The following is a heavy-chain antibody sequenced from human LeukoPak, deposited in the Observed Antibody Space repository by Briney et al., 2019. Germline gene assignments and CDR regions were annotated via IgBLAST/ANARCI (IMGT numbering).Heavy chain of an antibody. J-gene: IGHJ4*02. CDR3: ATVVRGTNNDY. V-gene: IGHV3-66*02. CDR2: IYSGGST. Sequence: GGSLRLSCAASGFTVSSNYMSWVRQAPGKGLEWVSVIYSGGSTYYADSVKGRFTISRDNFKNTLYLQMNSLRAEDTAVYYCATVVRGTNNDYWGQGTLVTVSS. CDR1: GFTVSSNY. D-gene: IGHD3-10*01.